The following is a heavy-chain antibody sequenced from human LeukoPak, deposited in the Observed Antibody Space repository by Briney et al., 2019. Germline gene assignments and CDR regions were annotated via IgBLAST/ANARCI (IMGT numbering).Heavy chain of an antibody. V-gene: IGHV1-2*02. CDR2: INPNSGGT. CDR1: GYTFTGYY. D-gene: IGHD3-16*02. CDR3: ARLPVWGSHRRGSIDY. J-gene: IGHJ4*02. Sequence: ASVKVSCKASGYTFTGYYMHWVRQAPGQGLEWMGWINPNSGGTNYAQKFQGRVTMTRDTSISTAYMELSRLRSDDTAVYYCARLPVWGSHRRGSIDYWGQGTLVTVSS.